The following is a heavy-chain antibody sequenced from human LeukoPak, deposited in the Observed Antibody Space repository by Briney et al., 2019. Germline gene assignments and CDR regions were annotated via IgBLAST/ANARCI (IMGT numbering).Heavy chain of an antibody. D-gene: IGHD3-10*01. J-gene: IGHJ4*02. Sequence: GGSLRLSCAASGSTFSRYWMHWVRQAPGKGLVRVSRVKSDGSDTIYADSVKGRFAISRDNAKNTLYLQMDSLRAEDTAVYYCTTGIGNYYYYWGQGTLVTVAS. CDR3: TTGIGNYYYY. CDR1: GSTFSRYW. CDR2: VKSDGSDT. V-gene: IGHV3-74*01.